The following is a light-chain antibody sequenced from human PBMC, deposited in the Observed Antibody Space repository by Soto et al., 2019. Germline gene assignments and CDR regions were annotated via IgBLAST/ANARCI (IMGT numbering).Light chain of an antibody. CDR2: GSS. CDR1: QSVTNNY. Sequence: EVVLTQSPGTLSLSPGERATLSCRASQSVTNNYFAWYQQKPGQSPRLLIFGSSYRATGIPDRFSGSGSGTDFILTISRLEPEDFAVYYCQQYGSSPPYTFGQGTKLEIK. V-gene: IGKV3-20*01. CDR3: QQYGSSPPYT. J-gene: IGKJ2*01.